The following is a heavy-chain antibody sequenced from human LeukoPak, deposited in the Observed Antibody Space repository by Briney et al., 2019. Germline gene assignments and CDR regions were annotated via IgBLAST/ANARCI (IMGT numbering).Heavy chain of an antibody. J-gene: IGHJ2*01. CDR3: ASVLRAMLNWYFDL. Sequence: PGGSLRLSCAASGFTFSSFAMHWVRQAPGKGLEWVAVISSDGSRTYYADSVKGRFTISRDNSKNTLYLQMNSVRAEDTAVYYCASVLRAMLNWYFDLWCRRTLVTVSS. V-gene: IGHV3-30*04. D-gene: IGHD2-8*01. CDR2: ISSDGSRT. CDR1: GFTFSSFA.